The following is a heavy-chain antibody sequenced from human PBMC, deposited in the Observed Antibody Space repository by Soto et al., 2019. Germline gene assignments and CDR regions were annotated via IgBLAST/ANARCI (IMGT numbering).Heavy chain of an antibody. V-gene: IGHV3-23*01. J-gene: IGHJ4*02. CDR3: AKTLGYSGYEFDY. D-gene: IGHD5-12*01. CDR2: ISGSGGST. Sequence: PVGSLRLSCAASGFTFSSYAMSWVRQAPGKGLEWVSAISGSGGSTYYADSVKGRFTISRDNSKNTLYLQMNSLRAEDTAVYYCAKTLGYSGYEFDYWGQGTLVTVSS. CDR1: GFTFSSYA.